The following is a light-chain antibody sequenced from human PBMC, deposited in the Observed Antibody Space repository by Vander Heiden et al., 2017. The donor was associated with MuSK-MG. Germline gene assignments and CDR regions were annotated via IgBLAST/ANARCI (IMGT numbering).Light chain of an antibody. V-gene: IGKV4-1*01. CDR2: WAS. J-gene: IGKJ4*01. CDR1: QSVLYSSNNKNY. CDR3: QQYYSTPLT. Sequence: DILLPQSPDSIVVFLGGRAPIHLKFSQSVLYSSNNKNYLAWYQQKPGQPPKLLMYWASTRESGVPDRFSGSGSGTDFTLTISSLQAEDGAVYYCQQYYSTPLTFGEGTKVEIK.